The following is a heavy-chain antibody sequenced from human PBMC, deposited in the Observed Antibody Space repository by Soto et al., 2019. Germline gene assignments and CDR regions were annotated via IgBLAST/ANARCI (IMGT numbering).Heavy chain of an antibody. CDR1: EFTFSSYA. Sequence: EVQLLESGGRLAQPGGSLRLSCAASEFTFSSYAMSWVRQAPGKGLEWVSAISGSGGSTYYADSVKGRLTTSRDNSKNTLYLQMNSLRAEDTAVYYCAQGPSALDYYGMDVWGQGTTVTVSS. J-gene: IGHJ6*02. CDR2: ISGSGGST. CDR3: AQGPSALDYYGMDV. V-gene: IGHV3-23*01.